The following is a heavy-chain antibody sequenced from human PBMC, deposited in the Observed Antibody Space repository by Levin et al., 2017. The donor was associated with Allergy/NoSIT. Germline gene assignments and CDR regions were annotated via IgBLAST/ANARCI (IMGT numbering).Heavy chain of an antibody. D-gene: IGHD5-18*01. CDR3: ARVRVGYGNFDS. J-gene: IGHJ4*02. V-gene: IGHV3-30*03. Sequence: GGSLRLSCAASGFTFSNYGMHWVRQAPGKGLEWVALISYDGNNENYADSVKGRFTISRDNSKDTLYLQMNILRPEDTALYYCARVRVGYGNFDSWGQGTLVTVSS. CDR2: ISYDGNNE. CDR1: GFTFSNYG.